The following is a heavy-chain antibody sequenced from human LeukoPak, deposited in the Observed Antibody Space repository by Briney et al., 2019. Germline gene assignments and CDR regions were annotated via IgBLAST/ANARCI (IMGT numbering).Heavy chain of an antibody. J-gene: IGHJ4*02. V-gene: IGHV3-49*03. D-gene: IGHD1-1*01. CDR1: AFTFSDHA. CDR2: IRSKAYGGTT. CDR3: TRDRGAYNLYDY. Sequence: GGSLRLSCTASAFTFSDHAMAWFRQAPGEGLEWVGIIRSKAYGGTTEYAASVKGRFTISRDDSQGIAYLQMNSLKTEDTAVYHCTRDRGAYNLYDYWGQGTLVTVSS.